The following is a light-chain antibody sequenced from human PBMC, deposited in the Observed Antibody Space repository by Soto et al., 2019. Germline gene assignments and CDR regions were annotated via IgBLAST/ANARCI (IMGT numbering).Light chain of an antibody. J-gene: IGLJ3*02. CDR2: ANN. V-gene: IGLV1-44*01. CDR1: SSNIGSEN. CDR3: AAWDDSLKGWV. Sequence: QSVLTQPPSASGTPGQRVTISCSGSSSNIGSENVNWYQQVPGTAPKLLIYANNQRPSGVPDRFSVSKSGTSASLAIGGLQSEDEADYYYAAWDDSLKGWVFGGGTKVT.